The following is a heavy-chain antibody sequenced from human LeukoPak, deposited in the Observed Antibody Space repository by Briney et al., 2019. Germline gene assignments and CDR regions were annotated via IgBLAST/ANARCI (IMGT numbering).Heavy chain of an antibody. D-gene: IGHD5-18*01. CDR2: ISYSGNT. CDR3: ARGAGTAMDFAY. CDR1: GGSISSYY. J-gene: IGHJ4*02. V-gene: IGHV4-59*01. Sequence: PSETLSLTCTVSGGSISSYYWSWIRQPPGKGLEWIGYISYSGNTNYNPSLKSRVTTSVDTSKNQFSLQLSSVTAADTAVYYCARGAGTAMDFAYWGQGTLVTVSS.